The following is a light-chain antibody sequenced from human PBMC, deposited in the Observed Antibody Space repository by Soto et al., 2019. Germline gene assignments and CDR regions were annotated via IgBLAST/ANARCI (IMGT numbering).Light chain of an antibody. CDR1: SSDVGGYDY. J-gene: IGLJ1*01. Sequence: QSALNKPPSSSVSAGQSVTISCTGTSSDVGGYDYVSWYQQHPGKAPKLMIYEVTIRPSGVSDRFSGSKSGNTASLTVSGLQAEDEADYYCSSYTGGNPSYVFGAGTKV. V-gene: IGLV2-8*01. CDR3: SSYTGGNPSYV. CDR2: EVT.